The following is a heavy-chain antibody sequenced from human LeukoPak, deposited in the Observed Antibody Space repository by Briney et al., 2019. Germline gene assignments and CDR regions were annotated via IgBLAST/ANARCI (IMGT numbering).Heavy chain of an antibody. D-gene: IGHD6-19*01. CDR2: INPNSGGT. CDR3: ARERGLPSGWYGD. Sequence: ASVKVSCKASGYTFTGYYMHWVRQAPGQGLEWMGWINPNSGGTNYAQKFQGRVTMTRDTSISTAYMELSRLRSDDTAVYYCARERGLPSGWYGDWGQGTLVTVSS. V-gene: IGHV1-2*02. J-gene: IGHJ4*02. CDR1: GYTFTGYY.